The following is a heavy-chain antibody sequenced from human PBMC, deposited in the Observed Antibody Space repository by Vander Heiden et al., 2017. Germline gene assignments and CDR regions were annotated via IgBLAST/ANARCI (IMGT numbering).Heavy chain of an antibody. D-gene: IGHD6-19*01. CDR2: IYSGGRT. J-gene: IGHJ5*02. Sequence: EVQLVESGGGLIQPGGSLRLSCAASGFTVSSNYMSWVRQAPGKGLEWVSVIYSGGRTYYADSVKGRFTISRDNSKNTLYLQMNSRRAEDTAVYYCARVPGWRNSGWYWFDPWGQGTLVTASS. CDR3: ARVPGWRNSGWYWFDP. V-gene: IGHV3-53*01. CDR1: GFTVSSNY.